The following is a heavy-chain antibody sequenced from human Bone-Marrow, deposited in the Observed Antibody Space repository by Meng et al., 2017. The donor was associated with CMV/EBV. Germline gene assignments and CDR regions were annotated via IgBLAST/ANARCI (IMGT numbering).Heavy chain of an antibody. D-gene: IGHD2-2*02. Sequence: SVKVSCKASGFTFTSSAVQWVRQARGQRLEWIGWIVVGSGNTNYAQKFQERVTITRDMSTSTAYMELSSLRSEDTAVYYCAAVRDPYCSSTSCYNGPWIDYYYGMDVWGQGTTVTVSS. CDR2: IVVGSGNT. CDR1: GFTFTSSA. V-gene: IGHV1-58*01. CDR3: AAVRDPYCSSTSCYNGPWIDYYYGMDV. J-gene: IGHJ6*02.